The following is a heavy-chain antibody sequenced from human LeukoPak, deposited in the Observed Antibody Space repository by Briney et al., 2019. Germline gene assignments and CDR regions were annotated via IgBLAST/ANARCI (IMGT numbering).Heavy chain of an antibody. CDR2: IIPIFGTA. D-gene: IGHD4-17*01. V-gene: IGHV1-69*13. CDR1: GGTFSIYA. CDR3: ARDTFTVPMDV. Sequence: GALVTVSCTASGGTFSIYAISWVRQAPGQGLEWMGGIIPIFGTANYAQKFQGRVTITADESTSTAYMELSSLRSEDTAVYYCARDTFTVPMDVWGQGTTVTVSS. J-gene: IGHJ6*02.